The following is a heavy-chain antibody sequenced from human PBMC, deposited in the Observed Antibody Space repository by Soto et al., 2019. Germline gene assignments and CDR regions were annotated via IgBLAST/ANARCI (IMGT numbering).Heavy chain of an antibody. CDR1: GGSISSYY. V-gene: IGHV4-59*01. D-gene: IGHD3-10*01. J-gene: IGHJ6*02. CDR2: IYYSGST. CDR3: ARDAKVYYYGSGSSAFYYYYGMDV. Sequence: SETLSLTCTVSGGSISSYYWSWIRQPPGEGLEWIGYIYYSGSTNYNPSLKSRVTISVDTSKNQFSLKLSSVTAADTAVYYCARDAKVYYYGSGSSAFYYYYGMDVWGQGTTVTVSS.